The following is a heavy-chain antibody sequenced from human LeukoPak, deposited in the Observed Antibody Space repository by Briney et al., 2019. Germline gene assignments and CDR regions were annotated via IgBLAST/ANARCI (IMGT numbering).Heavy chain of an antibody. CDR1: GFTVSSKY. D-gene: IGHD3-3*01. V-gene: IGHV3-53*01. CDR2: IYSGGST. J-gene: IGHJ3*02. CDR3: ARGGGYEPPLYDFWSRNHDAFDI. Sequence: GGSLRLSCAASGFTVSSKYMSWVRQAPGKGLEWVSVIYSGGSTYYADSVKGRFTISRDNSKNTLYLQMNSLKAEDTAVYYCARGGGYEPPLYDFWSRNHDAFDIWVQGTMVTVSS.